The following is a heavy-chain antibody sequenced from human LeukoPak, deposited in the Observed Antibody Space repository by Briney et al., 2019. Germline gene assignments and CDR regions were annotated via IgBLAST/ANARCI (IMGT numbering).Heavy chain of an antibody. D-gene: IGHD3-3*01. J-gene: IGHJ6*02. CDR3: ARVNRAVDFWSGYFNYYGMDV. V-gene: IGHV4-34*01. Sequence: PSETLSLTCAVYGGSFSGYYWSWIRQPPGKGLEWIGEINHSGSTNYNPSLKSRVTISVDTSKNQFSLKLSSVTAADTAVYYCARVNRAVDFWSGYFNYYGMDVWGQGTTVTVSS. CDR1: GGSFSGYY. CDR2: INHSGST.